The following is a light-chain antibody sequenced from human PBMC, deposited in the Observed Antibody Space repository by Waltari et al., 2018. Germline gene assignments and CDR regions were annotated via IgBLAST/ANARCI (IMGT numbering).Light chain of an antibody. V-gene: IGKV3-20*01. CDR3: QHYDGLVVT. CDR2: GAS. CDR1: QSVTSIS. J-gene: IGKJ4*01. Sequence: ETVLTQSPGTLSLSPGERATLSCMASQSVTSISLSWYQQKPGQAPSLLIYGASRRATGIPDRFSGSGSGTDFTLTISRLEPEDFAVYYCQHYDGLVVTFGGGTKVEI.